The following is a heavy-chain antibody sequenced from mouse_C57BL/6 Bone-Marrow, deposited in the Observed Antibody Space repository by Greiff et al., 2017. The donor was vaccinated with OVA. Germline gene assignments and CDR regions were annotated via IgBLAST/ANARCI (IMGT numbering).Heavy chain of an antibody. D-gene: IGHD6-1*01. CDR3: ASLFFYYAMDY. V-gene: IGHV5-4*01. CDR1: GFTFSSYA. CDR2: ISDGGSYT. J-gene: IGHJ4*01. Sequence: EVQVVESGGGLVKPGGSLKLSCAASGFTFSSYAMSWVRQTPEKRLEWVATISDGGSYTYYPDNVKGRFTISRDNAKNNLYLQMSHLKSEDTAMYYCASLFFYYAMDYWGQGTSVTVSS.